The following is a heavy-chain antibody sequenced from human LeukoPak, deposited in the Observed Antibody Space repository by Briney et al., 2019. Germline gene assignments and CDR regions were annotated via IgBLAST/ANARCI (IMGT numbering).Heavy chain of an antibody. Sequence: SSETLSLICTASGGSISIYYWSWIRQPAGKGLEWIGRIYTSGSTNYNPSCKSRVTISVDTSKNHFSLNMGSVTAADTAVYYCAREYYYGSGSYYKNWFDPWGQGTLVTVSS. CDR1: GGSISIYY. J-gene: IGHJ5*02. V-gene: IGHV4-4*07. CDR3: AREYYYGSGSYYKNWFDP. CDR2: IYTSGST. D-gene: IGHD3-10*01.